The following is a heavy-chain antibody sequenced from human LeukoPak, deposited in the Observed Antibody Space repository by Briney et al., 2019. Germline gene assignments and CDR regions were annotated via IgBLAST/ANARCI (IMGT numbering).Heavy chain of an antibody. J-gene: IGHJ4*02. Sequence: SETLSLTCTVSGGSISSSSYYWGSIRQPPGKGLEWIGTIFYSGTTYYNPSLKSRVTISVDTSKNQFSLNLSSVTAADTALYYCARLPRATIGATNYFDFWGQGTLVTVSS. CDR2: IFYSGTT. D-gene: IGHD5-24*01. CDR3: ARLPRATIGATNYFDF. V-gene: IGHV4-39*01. CDR1: GGSISSSSYY.